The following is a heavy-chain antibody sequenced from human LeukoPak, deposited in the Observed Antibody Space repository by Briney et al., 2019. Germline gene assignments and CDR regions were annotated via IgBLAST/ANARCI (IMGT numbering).Heavy chain of an antibody. Sequence: WGSLRLSCSASGFTFSSYGMHWVRQAPGKGPVWVAFIRYDGSDKYYAESVKGRFTISRDNSKNTLYLQMNSLRTEDTAVYYCAKANRGSYYGLGDYFDYWGQGTLVTVSS. J-gene: IGHJ4*02. D-gene: IGHD1-26*01. CDR1: GFTFSSYG. CDR2: IRYDGSDK. V-gene: IGHV3-30*02. CDR3: AKANRGSYYGLGDYFDY.